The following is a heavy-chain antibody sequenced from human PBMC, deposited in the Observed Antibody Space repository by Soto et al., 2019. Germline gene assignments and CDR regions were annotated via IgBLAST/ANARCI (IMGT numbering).Heavy chain of an antibody. CDR3: ARVFPLDYDILTPSRYYFDY. V-gene: IGHV4-4*02. J-gene: IGHJ4*02. CDR2: IYHSGST. Sequence: PSETLSLTSAVSSGSISSSNWWSWVRQPPGKGLEWIGDIYHSGSTNYNPSLKSRVTISVDKSKNQFSLKLSSVTAADTAVYYCARVFPLDYDILTPSRYYFDYWGQGTLVTVSS. CDR1: SGSISSSNW. D-gene: IGHD3-9*01.